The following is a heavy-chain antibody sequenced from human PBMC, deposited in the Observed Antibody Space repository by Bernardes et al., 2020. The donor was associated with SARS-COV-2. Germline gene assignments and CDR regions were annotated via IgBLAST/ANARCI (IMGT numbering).Heavy chain of an antibody. CDR1: GGSISSRSYY. Sequence: SETLSLTCTLSGGSISSRSYYWVWLRQPPGQGLEWIRTIYYSGSTYYNPSLKSRVTITVDTSQNQFPLRLGTVTAADTAVYYCTRLFWDITAWYPPDYWGHGTLVTVSS. V-gene: IGHV4-39*01. D-gene: IGHD2-15*01. CDR3: TRLFWDITAWYPPDY. CDR2: IYYSGST. J-gene: IGHJ4*01.